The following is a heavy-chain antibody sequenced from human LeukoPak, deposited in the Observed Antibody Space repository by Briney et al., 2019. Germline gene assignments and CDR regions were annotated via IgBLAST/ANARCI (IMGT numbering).Heavy chain of an antibody. CDR2: ISSSSSTI. CDR3: ARDLDFRDYDMDV. V-gene: IGHV3-48*04. D-gene: IGHD3-3*01. CDR1: GFTFSNYN. J-gene: IGHJ6*02. Sequence: GGSLRFSCAASGFTFSNYNINWVRQAPGKGLEWVSYISSSSSTIYYADSVKGRFTISRDNAKNSLYLQMNSLRAEDTAVYYCARDLDFRDYDMDVWGQGTTVTVSS.